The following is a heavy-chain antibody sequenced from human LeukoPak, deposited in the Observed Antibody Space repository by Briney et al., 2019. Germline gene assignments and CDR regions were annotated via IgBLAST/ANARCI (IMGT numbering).Heavy chain of an antibody. CDR3: AKDTEYYGSGSYYFLPYMDV. V-gene: IGHV3-23*01. CDR1: GFTFSSYA. CDR2: ISGSGGST. J-gene: IGHJ6*03. Sequence: PGGSLRLSCAASGFTFSSYAMSWVRQAPGKGLEWVSAISGSGGSTYYADSVKGRFTISRDNSKNTLYLQMNSLRAEDTAVYYCAKDTEYYGSGSYYFLPYMDVWGKGTTVTVSS. D-gene: IGHD3-10*01.